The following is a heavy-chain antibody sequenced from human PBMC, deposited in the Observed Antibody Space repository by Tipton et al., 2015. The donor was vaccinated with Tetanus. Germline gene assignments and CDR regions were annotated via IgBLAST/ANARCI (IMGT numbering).Heavy chain of an antibody. CDR1: GFTFSDYY. Sequence: SLRLSCKASGFTFSDYYMSWIRQAPGKGLEWVSYISSSGSTIYYADSVKGRFTISRDNAKNSLYLQMNSLRAEDTAVYYCARPYGSGSDDAFDIWGQGTLVTVSS. D-gene: IGHD3-10*01. CDR3: ARPYGSGSDDAFDI. CDR2: ISSSGSTI. V-gene: IGHV3-11*01. J-gene: IGHJ3*02.